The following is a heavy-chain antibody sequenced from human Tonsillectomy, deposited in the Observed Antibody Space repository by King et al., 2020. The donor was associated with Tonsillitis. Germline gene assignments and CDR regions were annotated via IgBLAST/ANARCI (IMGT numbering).Heavy chain of an antibody. J-gene: IGHJ4*02. CDR1: GTSISSSYYF. CDR3: TSLTRSPTKWFRDS. Sequence: QLQESGPGLVKPSETLSLTCLVSGTSISSSYYFLVLVCQPPGKGLEWIAGISYSGTTYYNPSLKGRVSISLETSKSQFSLRLSSVTATDTAVYYCTSLTRSPTKWFRDSWGQGTLVTVSS. V-gene: IGHV4-39*01. D-gene: IGHD3-22*01. CDR2: ISYSGTT.